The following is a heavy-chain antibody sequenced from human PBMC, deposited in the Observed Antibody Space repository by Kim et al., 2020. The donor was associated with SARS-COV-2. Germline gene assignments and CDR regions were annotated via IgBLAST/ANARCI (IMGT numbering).Heavy chain of an antibody. CDR3: ARQTSSSGWYGGVIDY. V-gene: IGHV5-51*01. CDR2: IYPGDSDT. Sequence: GESLKISCKGSGYSFTSYWIGWVRQMPGKGLEWMGIIYPGDSDTRYSPSFQGRVTISADKSISTAYLQWSSLKASDTAMYYCARQTSSSGWYGGVIDYWGQGTLVTVSS. D-gene: IGHD6-19*01. J-gene: IGHJ4*02. CDR1: GYSFTSYW.